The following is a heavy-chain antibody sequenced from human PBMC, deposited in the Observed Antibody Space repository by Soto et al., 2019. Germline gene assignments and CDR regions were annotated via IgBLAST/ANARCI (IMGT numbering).Heavy chain of an antibody. CDR1: GGTFSSYA. Sequence: SVKVSCKASGGTFSSYAISWVRQAPGQGLEWMGGIIPIFGTASYAQKFQGRVTITADESTSTAYMELGSLRSEDTAVYYCARDVYCSGGSCLPYDAFDIWGQGTMVTVSS. CDR2: IIPIFGTA. J-gene: IGHJ3*02. V-gene: IGHV1-69*13. CDR3: ARDVYCSGGSCLPYDAFDI. D-gene: IGHD2-15*01.